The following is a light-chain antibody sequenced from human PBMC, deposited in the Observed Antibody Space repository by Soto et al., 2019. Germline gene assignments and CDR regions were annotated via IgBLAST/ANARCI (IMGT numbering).Light chain of an antibody. Sequence: VLTQSPGSLSLTPGERATLSCRARQSVMRNYFSWYPQKPGHPPRLLIYGASSRATGTPARFSGSGSGTAFTLPISSLEPEDFALYYCQQRSTWPTFGQGTRLEVK. CDR3: QQRSTWPT. CDR2: GAS. CDR1: QSVMRNY. V-gene: IGKV3D-20*02. J-gene: IGKJ5*01.